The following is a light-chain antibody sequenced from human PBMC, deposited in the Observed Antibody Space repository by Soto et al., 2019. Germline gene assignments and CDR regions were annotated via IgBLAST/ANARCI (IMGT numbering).Light chain of an antibody. CDR3: QQYNNWPQT. V-gene: IGKV3D-15*01. CDR2: GAS. J-gene: IGKJ1*01. CDR1: QSVSNDF. Sequence: EIVLTQSPGILSLSPGERATLSCRASQSVSNDFLAWYQQKPGQAPRLLIYGASTRATDVPDRFSGSGSGADFTLTISSLQSEDFAEYHCQQYNNWPQTFGQGTKVEIK.